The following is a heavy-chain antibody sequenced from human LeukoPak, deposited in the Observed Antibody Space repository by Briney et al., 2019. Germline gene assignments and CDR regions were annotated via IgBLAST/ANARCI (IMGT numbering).Heavy chain of an antibody. CDR2: IKQDGSEK. Sequence: GGSLRLSCVASGFSISNYWMTWVRQAPGKGLEWVAKIKQDGSEKNYVDSVKGRFTSSRDNAKNSLYLQMNRLRVEDTAVYYCARGYWNFGLWGRGTQVTVSS. CDR1: GFSISNYW. CDR3: ARGYWNFGL. V-gene: IGHV3-7*01. J-gene: IGHJ2*01.